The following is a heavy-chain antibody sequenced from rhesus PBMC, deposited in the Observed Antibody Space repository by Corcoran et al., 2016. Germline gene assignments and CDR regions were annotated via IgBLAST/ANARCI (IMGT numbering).Heavy chain of an antibody. CDR2: IYRDDNK. CDR1: GFSISTTGMG. Sequence: QVTLKESGPALVKPTQTLTLTCTFSGFSISTTGMGVGWIRQPPGKALEWLALIYRDDNKYYSTALRSRLTISNDTSKNPVVLTMTNMDPVDTATYYGARSFGSCFDCWCQGVLVTVSS. D-gene: IGHD4-29*01. J-gene: IGHJ4*01. CDR3: ARSFGSCFDC. V-gene: IGHV2-174*01.